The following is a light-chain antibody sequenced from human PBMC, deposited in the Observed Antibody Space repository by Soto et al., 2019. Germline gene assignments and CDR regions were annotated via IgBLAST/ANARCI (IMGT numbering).Light chain of an antibody. J-gene: IGKJ5*01. CDR2: DVS. Sequence: AIQLTQSPSSLSASVGDRVTITCRASQAISGALAWYQQKPGKPPKLLIFDVSSLQSGVPSRFSGSGSGTDFTLTISSLQPEDFATYYCQQFNTYPITFGQGTRLEIK. CDR1: QAISGA. V-gene: IGKV1-13*02. CDR3: QQFNTYPIT.